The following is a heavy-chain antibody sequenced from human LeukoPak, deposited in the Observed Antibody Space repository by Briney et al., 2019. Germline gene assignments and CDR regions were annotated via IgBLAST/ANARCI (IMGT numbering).Heavy chain of an antibody. V-gene: IGHV4-39*01. J-gene: IGHJ4*02. CDR3: ARHDYGDYGPFDC. CDR1: GGSISSYY. D-gene: IGHD4-17*01. Sequence: SETLSLTCTVSGGSISSYYWSWIRQPPGKGLEWIGTIYYSGSTYYNTSLKSRVTISVDMSNNQFSLKLNSVTAADTAVYYCARHDYGDYGPFDCWGQGTLVTVSS. CDR2: IYYSGST.